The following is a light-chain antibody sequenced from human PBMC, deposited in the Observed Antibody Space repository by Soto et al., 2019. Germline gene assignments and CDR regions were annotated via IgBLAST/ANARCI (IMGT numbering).Light chain of an antibody. Sequence: QSALTQPASVSASPGQSITISCTGTSSDVGGYDSVSWYQQHPGKAPKLMIYEVSNRPSGVSNRFSGSKSGNTASLTISGLQAEDEADYYCSSDTSGGTWVFGGGTKLTVL. CDR1: SSDVGGYDS. J-gene: IGLJ3*02. V-gene: IGLV2-14*01. CDR3: SSDTSGGTWV. CDR2: EVS.